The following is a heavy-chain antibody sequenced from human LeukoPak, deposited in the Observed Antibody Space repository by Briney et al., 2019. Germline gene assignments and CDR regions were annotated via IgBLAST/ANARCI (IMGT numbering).Heavy chain of an antibody. CDR2: IYYSGST. Sequence: SETLSLTCTVSGGSISSSSYYWGWIRQPPGKGLEWIGSIYYSGSTLYNPSLKSRVTISVDTSKNQFSLKLSSVTAADTAVYYCARAQNYYDSSGYLFDYWGQGTLVTVSS. CDR1: GGSISSSSYY. D-gene: IGHD3-22*01. J-gene: IGHJ4*02. V-gene: IGHV4-39*07. CDR3: ARAQNYYDSSGYLFDY.